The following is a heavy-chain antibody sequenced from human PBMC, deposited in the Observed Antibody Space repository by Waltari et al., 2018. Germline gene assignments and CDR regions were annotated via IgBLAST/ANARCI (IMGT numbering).Heavy chain of an antibody. CDR1: GGSISVNHSS. CDR2: ILYSGTT. CDR3: ARGLCADVANCYSGTNNFFDP. D-gene: IGHD2-15*01. Sequence: QLQLQESGPGLVKPSETLSLTCVVSGGSISVNHSSWGWIRQPPGKGLEWIAIILYSGTTYYNPSLMRRVSISVDTSQNQFSLRLSSLTAADTAIYYCARGLCADVANCYSGTNNFFDPWGQGTLVTVSS. J-gene: IGHJ5*02. V-gene: IGHV4-39*01.